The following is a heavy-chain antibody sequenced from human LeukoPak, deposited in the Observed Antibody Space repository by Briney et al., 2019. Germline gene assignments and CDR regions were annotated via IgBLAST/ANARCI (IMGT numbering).Heavy chain of an antibody. CDR2: IWYDGTNE. CDR1: GFTFSDYY. V-gene: IGHV3-33*06. D-gene: IGHD3-3*01. CDR3: AKEAEYGRDFWSGTGSYFDY. J-gene: IGHJ4*02. Sequence: GGSLRLSCAASGFTFSDYYMSWIRQAPGKGLEWVAVIWYDGTNENYADSVKGRFTISRDNYKNTLYLQMNSLRAEDTALYYCAKEAEYGRDFWSGTGSYFDYWGQGTLVTVSS.